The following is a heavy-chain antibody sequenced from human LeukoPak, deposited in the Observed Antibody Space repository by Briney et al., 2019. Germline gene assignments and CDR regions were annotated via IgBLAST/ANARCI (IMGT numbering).Heavy chain of an antibody. CDR3: LPESEVYGDYLD. Sequence: GASVKVSCKASGYTFTSYGISWVRQAPGQGLEWMGWINPNSGGTNYAQKFQGRVTMTRDTSISTAYMELSRLRSDDTAVYYCLPESEVYGDYLDWGQGTLVTVSS. CDR1: GYTFTSYG. D-gene: IGHD4-17*01. CDR2: INPNSGGT. J-gene: IGHJ4*02. V-gene: IGHV1-2*02.